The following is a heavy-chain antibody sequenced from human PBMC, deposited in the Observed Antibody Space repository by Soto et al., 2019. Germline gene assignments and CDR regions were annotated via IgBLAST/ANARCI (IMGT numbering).Heavy chain of an antibody. CDR1: GFTFSSYA. J-gene: IGHJ6*02. D-gene: IGHD3-10*01. Sequence: PGGSLRLSCAASGFTFSSYAMSWVRQSPGKGLTWVSVITGSGGSTYYADSVKGRFTISRDNSKNTLYLQMSSLRDEDTAIYYCAKDLTVVRGLNCYGMDVWGQGTTVTVSS. CDR2: ITGSGGST. V-gene: IGHV3-23*01. CDR3: AKDLTVVRGLNCYGMDV.